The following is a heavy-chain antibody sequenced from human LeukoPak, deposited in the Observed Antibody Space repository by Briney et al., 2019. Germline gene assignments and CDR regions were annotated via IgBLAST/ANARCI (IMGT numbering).Heavy chain of an antibody. CDR2: IWYDGSNK. CDR3: ARDTGSSWSFDY. CDR1: GFTFSTYA. J-gene: IGHJ4*02. Sequence: GGSLRLSCAASGFTFSTYAMTWVRQAPGRGLEWVAVIWYDGSNKYYADSVKGRFTISRDISENTLYLQMNSLRAEDTAVYYCARDTGSSWSFDYWGQGTLVTVSS. V-gene: IGHV3-33*08. D-gene: IGHD6-13*01.